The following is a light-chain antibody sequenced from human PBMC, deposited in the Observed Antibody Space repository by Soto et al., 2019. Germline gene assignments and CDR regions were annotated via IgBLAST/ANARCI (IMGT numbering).Light chain of an antibody. CDR2: DTS. CDR3: QQYGSSSWT. Sequence: EIVLTQSPASLSSSPGERATLSCRASQTVSSKLAWYQHKPGQAPRLLIYDTSNRATGIPARFSGSGSGTEFTLTISRLEPEDFAVYYCQQYGSSSWTFGQGTKVDIK. V-gene: IGKV3-11*01. J-gene: IGKJ1*01. CDR1: QTVSSK.